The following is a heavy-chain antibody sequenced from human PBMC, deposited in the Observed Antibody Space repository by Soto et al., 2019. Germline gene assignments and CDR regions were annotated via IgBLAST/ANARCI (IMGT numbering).Heavy chain of an antibody. CDR3: ARDSCGGSCYRSYYYYYYMDV. V-gene: IGHV3-11*01. Sequence: GGSLRLSCAASGFTFSDYYMSWIRQAPGKGLEWVSYISSSGSTIYYADSVKGRFTISRDNAKNSLYLQMNSLRAEDTAVYYCARDSCGGSCYRSYYYYYYMDVWGKGTTVTVSS. D-gene: IGHD2-15*01. J-gene: IGHJ6*03. CDR2: ISSSGSTI. CDR1: GFTFSDYY.